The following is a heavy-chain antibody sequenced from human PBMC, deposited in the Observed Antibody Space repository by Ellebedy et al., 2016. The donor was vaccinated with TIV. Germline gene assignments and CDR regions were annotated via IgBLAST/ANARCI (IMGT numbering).Heavy chain of an antibody. CDR1: GFTFSSYA. CDR3: ARDRGYGGNPRLSMDV. CDR2: ISYDGSNK. V-gene: IGHV3-30-3*01. Sequence: GESLKISXAASGFTFSSYAMHWVRQAPGKGLEWVAVISYDGSNKYYADSVKGRFTISRDNSKNTLYLQMNSLRAEDTAVYYCARDRGYGGNPRLSMDVWGQGTTVTVSS. D-gene: IGHD4-23*01. J-gene: IGHJ6*02.